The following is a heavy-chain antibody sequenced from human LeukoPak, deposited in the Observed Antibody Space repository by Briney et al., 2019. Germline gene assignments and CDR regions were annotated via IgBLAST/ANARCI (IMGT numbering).Heavy chain of an antibody. CDR3: ARAHSGNYREDWLDP. J-gene: IGHJ5*02. CDR2: VNLSGGFP. V-gene: IGHV1-46*01. CDR1: GYSFTSHY. Sequence: ASVKVSCKASGYSFTSHYMNWVRQAPGQGLEWLGVVNLSGGFPAYAQKFQGRVTMTWDMSTSTVYMELGSLRSEDTAVYYCARAHSGNYREDWLDPWGQGTLVTVSS. D-gene: IGHD1-26*01.